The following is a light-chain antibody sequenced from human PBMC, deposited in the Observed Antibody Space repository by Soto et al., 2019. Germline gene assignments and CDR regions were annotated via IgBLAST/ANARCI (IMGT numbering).Light chain of an antibody. CDR2: DAS. Sequence: EIVLTQSPVTLSLSPGERATLSCRASQSVTSRYLAWYQQKPGQAPRLLIYDASNRATGIPARFSGSGSGTDFTLTISSLEPEDFAVYYCQQRSNWPTFGQGTRLEIK. CDR3: QQRSNWPT. CDR1: QSVTSRY. V-gene: IGKV3D-20*02. J-gene: IGKJ5*01.